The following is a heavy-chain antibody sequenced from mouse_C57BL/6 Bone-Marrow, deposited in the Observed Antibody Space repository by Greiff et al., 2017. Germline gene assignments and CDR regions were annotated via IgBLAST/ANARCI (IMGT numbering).Heavy chain of an antibody. J-gene: IGHJ4*01. Sequence: VQLQQSGPVLVKPGASVKMSCKASGYTFTDYYMNWVKQSHGKSLEWIGVINPYNGGTSYNQKFKGKDTLTVDKSSSTAYMELNSLTSEDSAVYYCARKVYYYAMDYWGQGTSVTVSS. D-gene: IGHD2-14*01. CDR1: GYTFTDYY. CDR2: INPYNGGT. CDR3: ARKVYYYAMDY. V-gene: IGHV1-19*01.